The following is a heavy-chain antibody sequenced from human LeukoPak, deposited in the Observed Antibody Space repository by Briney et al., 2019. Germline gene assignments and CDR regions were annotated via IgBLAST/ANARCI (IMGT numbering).Heavy chain of an antibody. CDR1: GFTFSRRY. J-gene: IGHJ4*02. V-gene: IGHV3-7*01. CDR2: RKPDGSEK. Sequence: GGSLRLSCAASGFTFSRRYMTWVRQPPGKGLEWVANRKPDGSEKGYDSFVKGRFNTSRDNAKNSLYLQMNSLRADDTAVYYCARDPAYGALDYWGQGTLVTVSS. D-gene: IGHD4-17*01. CDR3: ARDPAYGALDY.